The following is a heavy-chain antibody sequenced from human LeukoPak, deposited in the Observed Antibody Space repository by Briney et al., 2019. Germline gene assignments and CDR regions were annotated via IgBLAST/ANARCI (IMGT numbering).Heavy chain of an antibody. J-gene: IGHJ3*02. CDR2: INHRGST. CDR3: ARPRRVDSSGYYLDPFDI. V-gene: IGHV4-34*01. D-gene: IGHD3-22*01. Sequence: SETLSLTCAVYGGSLSGYSWNWIRQPPGKGLEWIGNINHRGSTNYNSSLKSRVTISVDTSKNQFSLKLTSVTAADTALYYCARPRRVDSSGYYLDPFDIWGQGTMLTVSS. CDR1: GGSLSGYS.